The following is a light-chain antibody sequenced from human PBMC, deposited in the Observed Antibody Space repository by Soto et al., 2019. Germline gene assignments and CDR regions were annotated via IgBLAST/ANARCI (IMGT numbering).Light chain of an antibody. J-gene: IGKJ3*01. CDR1: QSISSY. V-gene: IGKV1-39*01. CDR3: QQSYSTPFT. Sequence: DIQMTQSPSSLSASVGDRVTITCRASQSISSYLNWYQQKPGKAPTLLIYAASSLQSAVPSRFSGSGSGTDFTLTISSLQPEDFATYYCQQSYSTPFTFGPGTKVDIK. CDR2: AAS.